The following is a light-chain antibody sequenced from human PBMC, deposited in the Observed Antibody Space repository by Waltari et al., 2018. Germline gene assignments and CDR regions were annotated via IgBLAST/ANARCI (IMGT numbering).Light chain of an antibody. V-gene: IGLV2-14*01. CDR2: EVS. J-gene: IGLJ3*02. CDR3: SSYTSSSTLV. CDR1: SSDVGGYNY. Sequence: QSALTQPASVSGSPGQSIPISCTGTSSDVGGYNYVSWYQQHPGKAPKLMIYEVSNRPSGVSNRFSGSKSGNTASLTISGLQAEVEADYYCSSYTSSSTLVFGGGTKLTVL.